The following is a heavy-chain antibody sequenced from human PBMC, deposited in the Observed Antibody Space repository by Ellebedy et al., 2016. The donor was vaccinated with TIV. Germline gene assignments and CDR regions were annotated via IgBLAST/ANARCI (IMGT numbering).Heavy chain of an antibody. CDR1: GFTFSSFW. CDR2: IKQDGSAQ. V-gene: IGHV3-7*01. Sequence: GESLKISCSGSGFTFSSFWMMWVRQAPGKGLEWVANIKQDGSAQHYVESVRGRFTISRDNANNSLYLQLNNLRAEDTAKYYCATWGPGYWGQGTQVTVSS. D-gene: IGHD3-16*01. J-gene: IGHJ4*02. CDR3: ATWGPGY.